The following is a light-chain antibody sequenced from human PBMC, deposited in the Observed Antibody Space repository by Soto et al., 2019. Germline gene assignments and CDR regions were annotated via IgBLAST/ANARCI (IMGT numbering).Light chain of an antibody. V-gene: IGLV1-40*01. J-gene: IGLJ1*01. CDR2: GNS. CDR1: SSNIGAGYD. Sequence: QSVLTQPPSVSGAPGQGVTISCTGSSSNIGAGYDVHWYQQLPGTAPKLLIYGNSNRPSGVPDRFSGSKSGTSASLAITGLQAEDEADYYSQSYDSSLSGPCDFGTGTKVTVL. CDR3: QSYDSSLSGPCD.